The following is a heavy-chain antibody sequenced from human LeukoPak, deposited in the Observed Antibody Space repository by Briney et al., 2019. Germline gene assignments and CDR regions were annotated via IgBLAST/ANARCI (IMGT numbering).Heavy chain of an antibody. V-gene: IGHV3-48*03. CDR1: GFTFSSYE. CDR3: AKSRGSAYFSY. J-gene: IGHJ4*02. D-gene: IGHD3-10*01. Sequence: GGSLRLSCAASGFTFSSYEMNWVRQAPGKGLEWVSYISSSGSTIYYADSVKGRFTISRDNAKNSLYLQMNSLRAEDTAVYYCAKSRGSAYFSYWGQGTLVTVSS. CDR2: ISSSGSTI.